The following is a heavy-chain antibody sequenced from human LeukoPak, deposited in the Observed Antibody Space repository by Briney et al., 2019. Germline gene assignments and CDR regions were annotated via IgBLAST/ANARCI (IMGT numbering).Heavy chain of an antibody. CDR2: ISYDGSNK. CDR3: ARDLYFQH. J-gene: IGHJ1*01. V-gene: IGHV3-30-3*01. Sequence: GGSLRLSCAASGFTFSSYAIHWVRQAPGKGLEWVAVISYDGSNKYYADSVKGRFTISGDNSKNTLYLQMNSLRAEDTAVYYCARDLYFQHWGQGTLVTVSS. CDR1: GFTFSSYA.